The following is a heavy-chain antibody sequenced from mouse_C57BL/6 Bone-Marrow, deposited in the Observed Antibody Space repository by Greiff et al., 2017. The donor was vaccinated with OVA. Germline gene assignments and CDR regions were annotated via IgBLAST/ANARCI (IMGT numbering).Heavy chain of an antibody. D-gene: IGHD1-1*01. CDR2: IYPRSGNT. CDR1: GYTFTSYG. J-gene: IGHJ3*01. CDR3: ARGVYSFAY. Sequence: VQLQQSGAELARPGASVKLSCKASGYTFTSYGISWVKQRTGQGLEWIGEIYPRSGNTYYNEKFKGKATLTADKSSSTAYMELRSLTSEDSAVYFCARGVYSFAYWGQGTRVTVSA. V-gene: IGHV1-81*01.